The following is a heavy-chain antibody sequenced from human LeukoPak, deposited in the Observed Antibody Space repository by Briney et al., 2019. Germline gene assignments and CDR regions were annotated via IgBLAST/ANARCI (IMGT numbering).Heavy chain of an antibody. J-gene: IGHJ4*02. CDR2: ISSNGGST. Sequence: GGSLRLSCSASGFTFSSYAMHWFRQAPGKGLEYVSAISSNGGSTYYADSVKGRFTISRDNSKNTLYLQMSSLRAEDTAVYYCVREAAAYYFDYWGQGTLVTVSS. CDR1: GFTFSSYA. V-gene: IGHV3-64D*06. CDR3: VREAAAYYFDY. D-gene: IGHD6-13*01.